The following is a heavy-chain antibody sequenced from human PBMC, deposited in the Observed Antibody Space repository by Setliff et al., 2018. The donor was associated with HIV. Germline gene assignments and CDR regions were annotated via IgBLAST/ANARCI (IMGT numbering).Heavy chain of an antibody. J-gene: IGHJ1*01. Sequence: SETLSLTCSVSGGSMRNYYWSWIRQPPRKGLEWVGYISYNGITTYSPSLKSRVTISGDSSKNQFSLRLSSVTAADTAVYYCARHYGAVKSVVTVVAKYFPHWGQGTLVTVSS. CDR1: GGSMRNYY. CDR2: ISYNGIT. V-gene: IGHV4-59*08. D-gene: IGHD2-21*02. CDR3: ARHYGAVKSVVTVVAKYFPH.